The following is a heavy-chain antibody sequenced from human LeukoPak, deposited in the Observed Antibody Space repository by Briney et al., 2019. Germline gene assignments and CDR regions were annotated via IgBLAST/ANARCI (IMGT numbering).Heavy chain of an antibody. CDR1: GYTFPSYF. CDR3: ARTAARRFDY. V-gene: IGHV1-46*01. Sequence: ASVKVSCKASGYTFPSYFMHWVRQAPGQGLEWMGIINPTGGSTTYAQKFQGRVTMTRDTSASTVYMELSSLRSDDTAVYYCARTAARRFDYWGQGTLVTVSS. J-gene: IGHJ4*02. CDR2: INPTGGST. D-gene: IGHD6-6*01.